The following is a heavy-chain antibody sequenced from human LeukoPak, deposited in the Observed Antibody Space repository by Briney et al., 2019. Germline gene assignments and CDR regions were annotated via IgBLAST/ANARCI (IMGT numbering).Heavy chain of an antibody. D-gene: IGHD1-26*01. V-gene: IGHV3-23*01. CDR1: GFTFSSYA. J-gene: IGHJ6*03. Sequence: PGGSLRLSCAASGFTFSSYAMSWVRQAPGKGLEWVSAISGSGGSTYYADSVKGRFTISRDNSKNTLYLQMNSLRAEDTAVYYCAHPGNSVYYYYMDVWGKGTTVTVSS. CDR2: ISGSGGST. CDR3: AHPGNSVYYYYMDV.